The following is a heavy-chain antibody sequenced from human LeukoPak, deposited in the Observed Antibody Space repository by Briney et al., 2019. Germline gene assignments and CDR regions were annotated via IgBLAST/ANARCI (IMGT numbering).Heavy chain of an antibody. CDR2: IIPILGIA. CDR3: ASLPEPRLHSDFDY. CDR1: GGTFSSYA. J-gene: IGHJ4*02. Sequence: SVKVSCKASGGTFSSYAISWVRQAPGQGLEWMGRIIPILGIANYAQKFRGRVTITADKSTSTAYMELSSLRSEDTAVYYCASLPEPRLHSDFDYWGQGTLVTVSS. D-gene: IGHD1-14*01. V-gene: IGHV1-69*04.